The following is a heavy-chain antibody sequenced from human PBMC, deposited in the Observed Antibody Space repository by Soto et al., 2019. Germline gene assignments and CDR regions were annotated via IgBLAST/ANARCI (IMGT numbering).Heavy chain of an antibody. CDR3: AKETYSYGARYVDY. Sequence: QVQLVESGGGVVQPGRSLRLSCAASGFTFSTYDMHWVRQAPGKGLEWVAVISYDGSNKYYADSVKGRFTIYRDNSKNTLYLQMNSLRAEDTAVYYCAKETYSYGARYVDYWGQGTLVTVSS. CDR2: ISYDGSNK. J-gene: IGHJ4*02. V-gene: IGHV3-30*18. CDR1: GFTFSTYD. D-gene: IGHD5-18*01.